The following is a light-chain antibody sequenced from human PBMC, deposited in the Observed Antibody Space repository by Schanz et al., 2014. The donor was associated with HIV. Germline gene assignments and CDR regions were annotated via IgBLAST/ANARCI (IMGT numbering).Light chain of an antibody. Sequence: DIQMTQSPSSLSASVGDRVTITCRASQSISSYLNWNQQKPGKPPKLLIYAASSLQSGVPSRFSGSASGTDFTLTISSLQPEDFATYYCQQSHSTPPTFGQGTRLEIK. CDR1: QSISSY. V-gene: IGKV1-39*01. CDR3: QQSHSTPPT. CDR2: AAS. J-gene: IGKJ5*01.